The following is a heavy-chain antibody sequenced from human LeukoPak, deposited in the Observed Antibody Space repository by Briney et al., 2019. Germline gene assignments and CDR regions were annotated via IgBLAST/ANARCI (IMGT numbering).Heavy chain of an antibody. CDR3: ARNQYSGSYSPRDGMDV. Sequence: ASVKVSCKASGYDFTSYAMHWVRQAPGQRLEWMGWINAGNGNTKYSQKFQDRVTVTRDTSTSTAYMELRSLRSDDTAVYYCARNQYSGSYSPRDGMDVWGKGTTVPVSS. J-gene: IGHJ6*04. CDR1: GYDFTSYA. V-gene: IGHV1-3*01. D-gene: IGHD1-26*01. CDR2: INAGNGNT.